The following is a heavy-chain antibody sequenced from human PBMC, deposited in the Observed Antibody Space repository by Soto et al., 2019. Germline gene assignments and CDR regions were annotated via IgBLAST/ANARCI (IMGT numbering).Heavy chain of an antibody. Sequence: SGTLSLTCTVSGGSISSGGYYWSWIRQHPGKGLEWIGYIYYSGSTYYNPSLKSRVTISVDTSKNQFSLKLSSVTAADTAVYYCARYEQLEGCFDPWGQGTLVTVSS. J-gene: IGHJ5*02. CDR2: IYYSGST. CDR3: ARYEQLEGCFDP. D-gene: IGHD6-6*01. V-gene: IGHV4-31*03. CDR1: GGSISSGGYY.